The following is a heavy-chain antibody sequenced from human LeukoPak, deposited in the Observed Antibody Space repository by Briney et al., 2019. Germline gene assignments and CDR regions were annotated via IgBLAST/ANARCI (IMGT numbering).Heavy chain of an antibody. CDR2: INAGNGNT. CDR3: ARGYSSSWSLDY. Sequence: ASVKVSCKASGYTFTSYAMHWVRQAPGQRLEWMGRINAGNGNTKYSQKFQGRVTITRDTSASTAYMELSSLRSEDTAVYYCARGYSSSWSLDYWGQGTLVTVSS. CDR1: GYTFTSYA. D-gene: IGHD6-13*01. V-gene: IGHV1-3*01. J-gene: IGHJ4*02.